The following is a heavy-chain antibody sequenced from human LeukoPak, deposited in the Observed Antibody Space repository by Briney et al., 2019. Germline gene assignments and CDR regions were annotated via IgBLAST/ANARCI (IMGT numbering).Heavy chain of an antibody. CDR2: ISSNGDKT. CDR1: GFTFSSHA. J-gene: IGHJ4*02. V-gene: IGHV3-64*01. CDR3: ARQVPTLRNYFDC. D-gene: IGHD4-17*01. Sequence: PGGSLRLSCAASGFTFSSHAMHWVRQAPGKGLEYVSAISSNGDKTYYANSVKGRFTISRDNSKNTLYLQMGSLRAEDMAVYYCARQVPTLRNYFDCWGQGTLVTVSS.